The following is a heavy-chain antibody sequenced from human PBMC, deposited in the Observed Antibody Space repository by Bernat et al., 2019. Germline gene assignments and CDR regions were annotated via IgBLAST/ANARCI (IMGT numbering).Heavy chain of an antibody. Sequence: EVQLVESGGGLVQPGGSLKLSCAASGFTFSGSAMHWVRQASGKGLEWVGRIRSKANSYATAYAASVKGRFTISRDDSKNTAYLQMNSLKTEDTAVYYCTRHPYSGYDYGMDYWGQGTLVTVAS. V-gene: IGHV3-73*02. CDR1: GFTFSGSA. D-gene: IGHD5-12*01. J-gene: IGHJ4*02. CDR3: TRHPYSGYDYGMDY. CDR2: IRSKANSYAT.